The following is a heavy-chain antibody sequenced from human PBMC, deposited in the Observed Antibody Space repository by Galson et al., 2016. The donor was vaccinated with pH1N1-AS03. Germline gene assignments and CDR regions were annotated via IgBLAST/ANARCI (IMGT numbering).Heavy chain of an antibody. CDR3: ARDFNWRIDY. D-gene: IGHD1-1*01. Sequence: PALVKPTPTLTLTCTFSGFSLDSTDVNVAWIRQPPGKALEWLALIRWNGDKHYSPSLKNRLTVTKDTSKNQVVLTTTNLDPVDTATYFCARDFNWRIDYWGQGTLVTVSS. CDR1: GFSLDSTDVN. J-gene: IGHJ4*02. V-gene: IGHV2-5*01. CDR2: IRWNGDK.